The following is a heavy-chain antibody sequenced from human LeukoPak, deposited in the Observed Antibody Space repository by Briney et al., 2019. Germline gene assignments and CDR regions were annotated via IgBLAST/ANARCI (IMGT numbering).Heavy chain of an antibody. V-gene: IGHV4-59*12. D-gene: IGHD3-22*01. CDR2: IYYSGST. CDR1: GGSISSYY. J-gene: IGHJ4*02. CDR3: ARKAPYYYDSSGPLGTYYFDC. Sequence: SETLSLTCTVAGGSISSYYWSWSRQPPGKGLEWIGYIYYSGSTNYNPSLKSRVTISVDTSKNQFSLKLSSVTAADTAVYYCARKAPYYYDSSGPLGTYYFDCWGQGTLVTVSS.